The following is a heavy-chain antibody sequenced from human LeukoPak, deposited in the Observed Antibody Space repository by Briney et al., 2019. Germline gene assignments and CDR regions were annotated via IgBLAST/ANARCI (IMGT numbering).Heavy chain of an antibody. CDR2: IKEDGSEI. J-gene: IGHJ4*02. CDR1: AFTFSSYW. V-gene: IGHV3-7*01. D-gene: IGHD4-23*01. Sequence: GGSLRLSCEASAFTFSSYWMSCVRQAPGKGLEWVANIKEDGSEINYVDSVKGRFTISRDNAKNSLFLQMNSLRVEDTAVYYCARDRGYSSFDYWGQGTLVTVSS. CDR3: ARDRGYSSFDY.